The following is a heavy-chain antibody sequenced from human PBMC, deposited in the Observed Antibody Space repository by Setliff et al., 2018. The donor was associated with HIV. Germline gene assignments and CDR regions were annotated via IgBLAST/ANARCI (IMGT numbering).Heavy chain of an antibody. CDR3: ARGKNWNDFDY. CDR1: GFTFSTYW. V-gene: IGHV3-74*03. D-gene: IGHD1-1*01. Sequence: GGSLRLSCVASGFTFSTYWMHWVRQAPGKGLVWVSRIHSDERTTMYADSVKGRLTISRDNAKNMLYLQMNSLRAEDTAVYYCARGKNWNDFDYWGQGTLVTVSS. J-gene: IGHJ4*02. CDR2: IHSDERTT.